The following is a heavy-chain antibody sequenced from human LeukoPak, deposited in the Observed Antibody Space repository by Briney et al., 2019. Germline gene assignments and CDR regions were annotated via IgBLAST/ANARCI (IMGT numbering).Heavy chain of an antibody. CDR1: GFTFSSYW. Sequence: GGSLRLSCAASGFTFSSYWMHWVRHAPGKGLVWVSRINSDGSSTSYADSVKGRFTISRDNAKNTLYLQMNSLRTDDTAVYYCARESPACGEDCYFDYWGQGTLVTVSS. D-gene: IGHD2-21*02. J-gene: IGHJ4*02. CDR2: INSDGSST. CDR3: ARESPACGEDCYFDY. V-gene: IGHV3-74*01.